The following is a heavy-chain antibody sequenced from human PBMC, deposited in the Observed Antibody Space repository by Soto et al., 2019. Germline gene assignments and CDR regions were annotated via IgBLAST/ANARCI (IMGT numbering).Heavy chain of an antibody. CDR2: ISYDGSNK. V-gene: IGHV3-30*18. CDR3: SKHLRLVNWYFDL. D-gene: IGHD3-22*01. J-gene: IGHJ2*01. CDR1: GFTFSSYG. Sequence: QVQLVESGGGVVQPGRSLRLSCAASGFTFSSYGMHWVRQAPGKGLEWVAVISYDGSNKYYADSVKGRFTISRDNSKHTLYLQMNSLRAEYTAVYYCSKHLRLVNWYFDLWGRGTLVTVSS.